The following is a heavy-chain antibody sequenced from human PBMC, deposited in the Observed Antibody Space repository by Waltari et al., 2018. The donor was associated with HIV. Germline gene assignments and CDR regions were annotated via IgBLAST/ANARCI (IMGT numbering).Heavy chain of an antibody. CDR2: ISSRSGYI. J-gene: IGHJ3*02. Sequence: EVQLVESGGGLVKPGGSLRLSCAASGFTFSTFSINWGRQAPGKGLEWVSSISSRSGYISYADSIKGRFTISRDNAKNSTFLQMDSLRAEDTAVYYCTKVRDGDWNDAFDIWGQGTMVTVSS. CDR1: GFTFSTFS. D-gene: IGHD2-21*02. CDR3: TKVRDGDWNDAFDI. V-gene: IGHV3-21*01.